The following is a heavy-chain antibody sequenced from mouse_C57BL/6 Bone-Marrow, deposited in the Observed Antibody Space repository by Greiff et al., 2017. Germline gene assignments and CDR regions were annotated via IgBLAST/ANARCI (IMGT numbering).Heavy chain of an antibody. CDR2: IDPENGDT. CDR3: TDYYGSRFDY. J-gene: IGHJ2*01. D-gene: IGHD1-1*01. Sequence: EVKLMESGAELVRPGASVKLSCTASGFNIKDDYMHWVKQRPEQGLEWIGWIDPENGDTEYASKFQGKATITADTSSNTAYLQLSSLTSEDTAVYYSTDYYGSRFDYWGQGTTLTVSS. V-gene: IGHV14-4*01. CDR1: GFNIKDDY.